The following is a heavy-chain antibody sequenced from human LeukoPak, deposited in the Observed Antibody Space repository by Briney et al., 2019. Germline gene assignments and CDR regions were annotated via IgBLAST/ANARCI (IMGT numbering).Heavy chain of an antibody. CDR2: ISSSSSTI. CDR1: GFTFSSYS. Sequence: PGGSLRLSCAASGFTFSSYSMNWVRQAPGKGLEWVSYISSSSSTIYYADSVKGRFTISRDNAKNSLYLQMNSLRAEDTAVYYCARDRFQPPWELPGVDFDYWGQGTLVTVSS. CDR3: ARDRFQPPWELPGVDFDY. V-gene: IGHV3-48*04. D-gene: IGHD1-26*01. J-gene: IGHJ4*02.